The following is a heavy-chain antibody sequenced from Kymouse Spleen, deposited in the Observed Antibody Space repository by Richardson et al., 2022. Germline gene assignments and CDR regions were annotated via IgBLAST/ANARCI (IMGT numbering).Heavy chain of an antibody. CDR3: ARCIAVAGSPIVGAFYYFDY. V-gene: IGHV3-48*02. D-gene: IGHD6-19*01. CDR1: GFTFSSYS. J-gene: IGHJ4*02. CDR2: ISSSSSTI. Sequence: EVQLVESGGGLVQPGGSLRLSCAASGFTFSSYSMNWVRQAPGKGLEWVSYISSSSSTIYYADSVKGRFTISRDNAKNSLYLQMNSLRDEDTAVYYCARCIAVAGSPIVGAFYYFDYWGQGTLVTVSS.